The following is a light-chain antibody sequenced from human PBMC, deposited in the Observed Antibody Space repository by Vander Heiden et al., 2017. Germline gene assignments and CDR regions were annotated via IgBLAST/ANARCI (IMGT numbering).Light chain of an antibody. J-gene: IGKJ1*01. CDR3: QQYYNYPRT. V-gene: IGKV1-8*01. CDR2: ATS. CDR1: HGVSSY. Sequence: ALRMTQSPSYSSASTGDRVNITFQARHGVSSYLAWYQQKPGKAPKLLIYATSTLQSGVPSRFSGSGSGTDFTLTISCLQSEDFAIYYCQQYYNYPRTFGQGTKVEI.